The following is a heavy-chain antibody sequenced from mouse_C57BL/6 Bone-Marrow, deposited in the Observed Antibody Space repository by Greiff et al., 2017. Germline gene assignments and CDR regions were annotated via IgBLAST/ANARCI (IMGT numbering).Heavy chain of an antibody. V-gene: IGHV5-6*01. CDR2: ISSGGSYT. CDR3: ARRAYYDYDEAMDY. CDR1: GFTFSSYG. J-gene: IGHJ4*01. Sequence: EVQVVESGGDLVKPGGSLKLSCAASGFTFSSYGLSWVRQTPDKRLEWVATISSGGSYTYYPDSVKGRFTISSDNAKNTLYLQMSSLKSEDTAMYYCARRAYYDYDEAMDYWGQGTSVTVSS. D-gene: IGHD2-4*01.